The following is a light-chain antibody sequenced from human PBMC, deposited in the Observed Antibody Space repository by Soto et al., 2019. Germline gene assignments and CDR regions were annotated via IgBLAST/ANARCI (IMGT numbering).Light chain of an antibody. Sequence: EVVVTQSPATLSVSPGERATLSCRASESVGRHVAWSHQKPGQAPKLRSFDASTRDTVVPDRVSGSGSGTEVTLTVSSLQSEDIAVYFCQQYNNWSPNFGQGTRLEIK. J-gene: IGKJ5*01. V-gene: IGKV3-15*01. CDR3: QQYNNWSPN. CDR1: ESVGRH. CDR2: DAS.